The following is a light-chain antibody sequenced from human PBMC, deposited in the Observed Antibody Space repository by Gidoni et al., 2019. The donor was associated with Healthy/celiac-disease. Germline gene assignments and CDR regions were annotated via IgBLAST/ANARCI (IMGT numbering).Light chain of an antibody. Sequence: ELVLTQSPATLSLSPGDRATLSCRASQSVSSYLAWYQQKPGQAPRLLIYYASNRATGIPSRFSGSGSETDFTLTISSLEPEDFAVYYCQQRSNWPTFGPGTKVDIK. J-gene: IGKJ3*01. CDR1: QSVSSY. V-gene: IGKV3-11*01. CDR3: QQRSNWPT. CDR2: YAS.